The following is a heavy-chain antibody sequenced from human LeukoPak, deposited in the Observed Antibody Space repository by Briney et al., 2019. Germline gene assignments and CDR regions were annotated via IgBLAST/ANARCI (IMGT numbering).Heavy chain of an antibody. J-gene: IGHJ3*02. CDR3: AKTLFPQQLILVYDI. V-gene: IGHV4-38-2*02. CDR2: IYHSGST. D-gene: IGHD6-13*01. Sequence: SETLSLTCTVSGYSINSGYYWGWIRQPPGKGLEWIAIIYHSGSTYYNPSLKSRVTISVDTSKNQFSLNLSSVTAADTAVYYCAKTLFPQQLILVYDIWGRGTMVTVSS. CDR1: GYSINSGYY.